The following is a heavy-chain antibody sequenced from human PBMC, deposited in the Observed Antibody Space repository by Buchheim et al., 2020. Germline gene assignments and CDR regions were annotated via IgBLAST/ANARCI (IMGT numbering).Heavy chain of an antibody. V-gene: IGHV1-3*01. CDR1: GYTFSNYA. CDR2: INVGDGNT. CDR3: ARRPLARGYYGMDV. J-gene: IGHJ6*02. Sequence: VKKPGASVMVSCKASGYTFSNYAMHWVRQAPGQRLEWMGWINVGDGNTKYSQRFQGRVTITRDTSATTAYMELSRLRSEDTAVYYCARRPLARGYYGMDVWGQGTT.